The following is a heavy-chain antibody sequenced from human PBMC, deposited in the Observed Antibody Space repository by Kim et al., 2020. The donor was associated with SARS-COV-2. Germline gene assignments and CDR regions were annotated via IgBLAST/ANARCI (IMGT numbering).Heavy chain of an antibody. Sequence: ASVKVSCQASGYTFTSYGISWVRQAPGQGLEWMGWISAYNGNTNYAQKLQGRVTMTTDTSTSTAYMELRSLRSDDTAVYYCARTRGESRYYYGSGSNGGWFDPWGQGTLVTVSS. V-gene: IGHV1-18*01. CDR2: ISAYNGNT. CDR1: GYTFTSYG. J-gene: IGHJ5*02. D-gene: IGHD3-10*01. CDR3: ARTRGESRYYYGSGSNGGWFDP.